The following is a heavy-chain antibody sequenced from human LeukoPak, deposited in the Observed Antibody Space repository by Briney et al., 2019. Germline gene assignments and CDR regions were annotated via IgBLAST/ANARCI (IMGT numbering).Heavy chain of an antibody. Sequence: PSETLSLTCTVSGYSISSGHYWGWIRQPPGKGLEWIGSMYHSGSTYYNPPLKSRVTISEDTSKNQFSLKLSSVTAADTAVYYCARGGMITFGAINWFDPWGQGTQVTVSS. V-gene: IGHV4-38-2*02. D-gene: IGHD3-16*01. CDR1: GYSISSGHY. J-gene: IGHJ5*02. CDR3: ARGGMITFGAINWFDP. CDR2: MYHSGST.